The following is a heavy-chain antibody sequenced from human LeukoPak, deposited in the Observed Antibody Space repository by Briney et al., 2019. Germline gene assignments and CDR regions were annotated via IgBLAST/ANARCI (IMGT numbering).Heavy chain of an antibody. CDR3: AREDSSSGWYGGLDY. CDR2: INSDRSST. D-gene: IGHD6-19*01. CDR1: GFTFSSYW. J-gene: IGHJ4*02. V-gene: IGHV3-74*01. Sequence: SGGSLRLSCAASGFTFSSYWMHWVRQAPGKGLVWVSRINSDRSSTSYADSVKGRFTISRDNAKNTLYLQMNSLRAEDTAVYYCAREDSSSGWYGGLDYWGQGTLVTVSS.